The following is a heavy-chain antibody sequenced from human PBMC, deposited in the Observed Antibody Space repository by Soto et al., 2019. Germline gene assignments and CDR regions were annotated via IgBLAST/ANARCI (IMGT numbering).Heavy chain of an antibody. CDR1: GGSISSPNL. CDR3: ARSPRSIAAGGIDF. J-gene: IGHJ4*01. D-gene: IGHD6-13*01. Sequence: SETLSLTCAVSGGSISSPNLWTWVRQPPGKGLEWIGEIYHIGSTTFNPSLKSRVTVSVDKSKNHFSLELSSVTAADTAVYYCARSPRSIAAGGIDFWGQGILVTVSS. CDR2: IYHIGST. V-gene: IGHV4-4*02.